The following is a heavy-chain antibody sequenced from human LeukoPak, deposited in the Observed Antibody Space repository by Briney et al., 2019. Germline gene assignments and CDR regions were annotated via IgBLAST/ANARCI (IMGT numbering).Heavy chain of an antibody. J-gene: IGHJ4*02. V-gene: IGHV3-21*01. CDR1: GFTFSSYS. D-gene: IGHD4-17*01. CDR2: ISSSSSYI. CDR3: TRHRYGDSGGDFDC. Sequence: GGSLRLSCAASGFTFSSYSMNWVRQAPGKGLEWVSSISSSSSYIYYADSVKGRFTISRDNAKNSLYLQMNSLRAEDTAVYFCTRHRYGDSGGDFDCWGQGTLVTVSS.